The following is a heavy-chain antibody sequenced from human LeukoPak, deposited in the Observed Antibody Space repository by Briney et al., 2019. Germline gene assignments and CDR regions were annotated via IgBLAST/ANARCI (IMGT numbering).Heavy chain of an antibody. J-gene: IGHJ4*02. V-gene: IGHV4-31*03. CDR2: IYYSGST. CDR3: ARGELEAFDY. CDR1: GGSISSGGYY. Sequence: SETLSLTCTVSGGSISSGGYYWRWIRQHPGKGLEWIAYIYYSGSTYYNPSLKSRVTISVDTSKDQFSLKLSSVTAADTAVYYCARGELEAFDYWGQGTLVTVSS. D-gene: IGHD1-1*01.